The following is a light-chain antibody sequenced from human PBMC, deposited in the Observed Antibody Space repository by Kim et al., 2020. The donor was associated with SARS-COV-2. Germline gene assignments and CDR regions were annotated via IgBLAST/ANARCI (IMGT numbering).Light chain of an antibody. CDR3: QSYDSSLSGWV. V-gene: IGLV1-40*01. CDR1: RSNIGAGYD. Sequence: QRVTISCTGSRSNIGAGYDVPWYQQLPGTAPKLLIYGNSNRPSGVPDRFSGSKSGTSASLAITGLQAEDEADYYCQSYDSSLSGWVFGGGTKLTVL. CDR2: GNS. J-gene: IGLJ3*02.